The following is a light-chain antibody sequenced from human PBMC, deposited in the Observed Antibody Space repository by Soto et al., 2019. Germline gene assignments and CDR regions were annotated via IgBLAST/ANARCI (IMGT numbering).Light chain of an antibody. CDR3: QQYGNSPPNT. J-gene: IGKJ2*01. Sequence: EIVLTQSPGSLSLSPGERATVSCRASQSVSSSYLAWYQQKPGQAPRVLIYGASSRATGIPDRFSGSGSGTDFALTISRLEPEDFAVYFCQQYGNSPPNTFGQGTKVEIK. CDR1: QSVSSSY. V-gene: IGKV3-20*01. CDR2: GAS.